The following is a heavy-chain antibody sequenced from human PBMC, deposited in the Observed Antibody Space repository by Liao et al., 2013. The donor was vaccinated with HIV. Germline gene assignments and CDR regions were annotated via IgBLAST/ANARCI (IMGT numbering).Heavy chain of an antibody. CDR1: GGSISTFY. CDR3: ARHMWYDSGPFDP. D-gene: IGHD3-10*01. J-gene: IGHJ5*02. Sequence: QLLESGPGLVKPSETLSLTCTVSGGSISTFYWSWIRQPPGKGLEWIGYISFIGRTNHNASLRSRATISVDMSKNQVSLKLSSVTAADTAVYYCARHMWYDSGPFDPWGQGTLVTVSS. CDR2: ISFIGRT. V-gene: IGHV4-59*08.